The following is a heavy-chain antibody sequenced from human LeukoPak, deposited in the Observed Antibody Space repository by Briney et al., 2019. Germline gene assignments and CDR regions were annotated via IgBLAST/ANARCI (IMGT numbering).Heavy chain of an antibody. CDR3: VRDAS. CDR2: IFSGGGT. CDR1: GFTVSTNY. V-gene: IGHV3-66*01. Sequence: GGSLRLSCAASGFTVSTNYMSWVRQAPGKGLEWVSAIFSGGGTYYADSVKGRFILSRDISKNTLYLQMNSLRAEDTAVYYCVRDASWGQGALVTVSS. J-gene: IGHJ4*02.